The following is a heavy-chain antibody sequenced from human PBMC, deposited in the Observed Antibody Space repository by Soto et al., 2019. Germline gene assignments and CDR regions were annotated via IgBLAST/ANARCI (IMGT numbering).Heavy chain of an antibody. J-gene: IGHJ3*02. Sequence: SETLSLTCTVSGGSISSYYWSWIRQPPGKGLEWIGYIYYSGSTNYNPSLKSRVTISVDTSKNQFSLKLSSVTAADTAVYYCARQLGYCSGGSCYWGYDAFDIWGQGTMVTVS. D-gene: IGHD2-15*01. CDR2: IYYSGST. V-gene: IGHV4-59*08. CDR1: GGSISSYY. CDR3: ARQLGYCSGGSCYWGYDAFDI.